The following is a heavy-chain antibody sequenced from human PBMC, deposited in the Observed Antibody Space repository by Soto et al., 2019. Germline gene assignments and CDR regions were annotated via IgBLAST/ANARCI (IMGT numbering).Heavy chain of an antibody. Sequence: ASVKVSCKASGYTFTSYAMHWVRQAPGQRLEWMGWINAGNGNTKYSQKFQGRVTITRDTSASTAYMELSSLRSEDTAVYYCARSVVVPAAPDYWGQGTLVTVSS. CDR1: GYTFTSYA. D-gene: IGHD2-2*01. CDR3: ARSVVVPAAPDY. J-gene: IGHJ4*02. V-gene: IGHV1-3*01. CDR2: INAGNGNT.